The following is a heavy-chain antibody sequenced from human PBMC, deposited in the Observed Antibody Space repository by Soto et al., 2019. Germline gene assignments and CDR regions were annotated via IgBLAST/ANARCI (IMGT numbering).Heavy chain of an antibody. V-gene: IGHV4-34*01. CDR1: GGSFIGYY. J-gene: IGHJ4*02. D-gene: IGHD5-12*01. Sequence: WETLSLTFAVYGGSFIGYYWSWIRQPPGKGLEWIGEINHSGSTNYNPSLKSRVTISVDTSKNQFSLKLSSVTAADTAVYYCARGPNSGYDYWGQGTLVTV. CDR2: INHSGST. CDR3: ARGPNSGYDY.